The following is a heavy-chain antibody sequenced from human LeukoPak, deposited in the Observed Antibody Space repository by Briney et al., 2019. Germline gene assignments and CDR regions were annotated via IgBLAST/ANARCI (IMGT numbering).Heavy chain of an antibody. J-gene: IGHJ6*03. CDR2: IRHDGSIK. CDR1: GFIFSNYA. V-gene: IGHV3-30*02. CDR3: ARENIVVVPAAIYYYMDV. Sequence: GGSLRLSCAASGFIFSNYAMNWVRRAPGKGLEWVAFIRHDGSIKYYADSVRGRFTISRDNSKNTLYLQMNSLRAEDTAVYYCARENIVVVPAAIYYYMDVWGKGTTVTVSS. D-gene: IGHD2-2*01.